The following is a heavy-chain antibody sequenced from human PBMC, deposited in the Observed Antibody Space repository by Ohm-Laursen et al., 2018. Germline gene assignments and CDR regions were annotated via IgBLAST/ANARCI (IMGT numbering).Heavy chain of an antibody. CDR3: ARDRPKKPTVTTTYFDY. Sequence: GSSVKVSCNASGGTFSSYAISWVRQAPGQGLEWMGWISAYNGNTNYAQKLQGRVTMTTDTSTSTAYMELRSLRSDDTAVYYCARDRPKKPTVTTTYFDYWGQGTLVTVSS. D-gene: IGHD4-17*01. J-gene: IGHJ4*02. CDR1: GGTFSSYA. CDR2: ISAYNGNT. V-gene: IGHV1-18*01.